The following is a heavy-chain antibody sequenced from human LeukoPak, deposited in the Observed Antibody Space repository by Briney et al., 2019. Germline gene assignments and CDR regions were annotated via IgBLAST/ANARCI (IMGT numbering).Heavy chain of an antibody. D-gene: IGHD2-15*01. J-gene: IGHJ4*02. V-gene: IGHV3-7*01. CDR3: AKARSGWVVAASDY. Sequence: GGSLRLSCAASGFTFSSYWMSWVRQAPGKGLEWVANIKHDGSVQYCVDSVKGRFTISRDNAKNSLYLQMNSLRAEDTAVYYCAKARSGWVVAASDYWGQGTLVTVSS. CDR2: IKHDGSVQ. CDR1: GFTFSSYW.